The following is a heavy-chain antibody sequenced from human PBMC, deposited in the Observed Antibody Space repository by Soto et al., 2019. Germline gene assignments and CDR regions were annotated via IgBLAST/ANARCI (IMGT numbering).Heavy chain of an antibody. V-gene: IGHV1-3*01. CDR2: INAGNDNT. J-gene: IGHJ4*02. Sequence: GASVKVSCKASGYTFTSYAMHWVRQAPGQRLEWMGWINAGNDNTKYSQKFQGRVTITRDTSASTAYMELSSLRSEDTAVYYCAREYYDFWSGYHPLDYWGRGTLVTVSS. CDR1: GYTFTSYA. D-gene: IGHD3-3*01. CDR3: AREYYDFWSGYHPLDY.